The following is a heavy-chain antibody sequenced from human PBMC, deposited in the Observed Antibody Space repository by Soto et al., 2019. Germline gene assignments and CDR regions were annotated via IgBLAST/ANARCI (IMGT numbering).Heavy chain of an antibody. D-gene: IGHD2-15*01. V-gene: IGHV1-3*01. CDR3: ARQVWLLLGQFDY. J-gene: IGHJ4*02. Sequence: ASVKVSCKASGYTFTSYAMHWVRQAPGQRLEWMGWINAGNGNTKYSQKFQGRVTITRDTSASTAYMELSSLRSEDTAVYYCARQVWLLLGQFDYWGQGTLDTVSA. CDR1: GYTFTSYA. CDR2: INAGNGNT.